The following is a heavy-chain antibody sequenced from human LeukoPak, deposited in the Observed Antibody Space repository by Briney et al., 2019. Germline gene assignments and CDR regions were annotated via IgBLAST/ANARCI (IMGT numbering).Heavy chain of an antibody. CDR1: GASISSHY. CDR3: VSFALGSHFDY. Sequence: PSETLSLTCTLSGASISSHYWGWIRQPSGRGLEWIGYIHSSGHADYNPSLKTRVTISLDMSRNQTSLKLKSVTAPDTAVYFCVSFALGSHFDYWGQGPLVTVSS. J-gene: IGHJ4*02. CDR2: IHSSGHA. V-gene: IGHV4-59*03. D-gene: IGHD2-15*01.